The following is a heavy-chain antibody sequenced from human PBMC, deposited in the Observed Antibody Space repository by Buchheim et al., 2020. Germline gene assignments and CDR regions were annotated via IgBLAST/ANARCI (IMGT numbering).Heavy chain of an antibody. V-gene: IGHV3-48*03. CDR3: ARGAYCGGDCYSSPFDY. Sequence: EVQLVESGGGLVQPGGSLRLSCAASGFTFSSYEVNWVRQAPGKGLEWVSYISSSGSTIYYADSVKGRFTISRDNAKNSLYLQMNSLRAEDTAVYYCARGAYCGGDCYSSPFDYWGQGTL. CDR2: ISSSGSTI. D-gene: IGHD2-21*02. J-gene: IGHJ4*02. CDR1: GFTFSSYE.